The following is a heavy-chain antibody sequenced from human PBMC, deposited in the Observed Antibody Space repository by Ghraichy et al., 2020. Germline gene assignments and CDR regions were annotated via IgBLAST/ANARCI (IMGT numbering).Heavy chain of an antibody. CDR2: ISYDGNK. V-gene: IGHV3-30*04. J-gene: IGHJ4*02. D-gene: IGHD3-10*02. CDR3: ARVMFQKGGGDY. Sequence: GESLNISCAASGFTFTRYAFHWVRQAPGKGLEWXTIISYDGNKHYADSVKGRFTLSRDNSKNTLFLQMNSLRSEDTAVYYCARVMFQKGGGDYWGQGTLVTVSS. CDR1: GFTFTRYA.